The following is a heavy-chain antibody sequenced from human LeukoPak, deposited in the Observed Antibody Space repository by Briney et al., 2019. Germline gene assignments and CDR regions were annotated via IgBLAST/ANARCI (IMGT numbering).Heavy chain of an antibody. D-gene: IGHD2-2*01. J-gene: IGHJ4*02. CDR2: INTNTGNP. CDR3: ATLYCSSTSCPIYFDY. V-gene: IGHV7-4-1*02. CDR1: GYTFTSYA. Sequence: ASVKVSCKASGYTFTSYAMNWVRQAPGQGLEWMGWINTNTGNPTYAQGFTGRFVFSLDTPVSTAYLQISSLKAEDTAVYYCATLYCSSTSCPIYFDYWGQGTLVTVSS.